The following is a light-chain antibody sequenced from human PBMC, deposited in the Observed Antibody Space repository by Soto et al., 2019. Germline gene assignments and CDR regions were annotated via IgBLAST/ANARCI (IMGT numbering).Light chain of an antibody. CDR2: CAS. V-gene: IGKV3-20*01. J-gene: IGKJ3*01. CDR1: QSISSNF. Sequence: EVVLTQFPGTLSLAPGNRATLSCRASQSISSNFLAWYQHKRGQAPRLLIYCASKRATGIPDRSSGSGSGTSFSLTISRLDPEDFAVYYWQHYDNAPPPFTFGQGTKVDIK. CDR3: QHYDNAPPPFT.